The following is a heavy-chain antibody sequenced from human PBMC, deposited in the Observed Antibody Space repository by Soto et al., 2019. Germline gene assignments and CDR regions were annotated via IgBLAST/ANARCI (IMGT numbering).Heavy chain of an antibody. Sequence: SETLSLTCAVYGGSFSGYYWSWIRQPPGKGLEWIGEINHSGSTNYNPSLKSRVTISVDTSKNQFSLKLSSVTAADTAVYYCASSRYDFWSGYFEDYYYYMDVWGKGTTVS. CDR2: INHSGST. CDR3: ASSRYDFWSGYFEDYYYYMDV. J-gene: IGHJ6*03. CDR1: GGSFSGYY. D-gene: IGHD3-3*01. V-gene: IGHV4-34*01.